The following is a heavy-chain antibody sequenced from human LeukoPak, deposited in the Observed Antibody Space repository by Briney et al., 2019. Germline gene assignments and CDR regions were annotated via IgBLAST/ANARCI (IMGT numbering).Heavy chain of an antibody. CDR3: ARGEPYSSGWYGY. J-gene: IGHJ4*02. D-gene: IGHD6-19*01. V-gene: IGHV4-61*08. Sequence: SQTLSLTCTVSGGSIRTGGYHWSWIRQHPGKGLEWIGYIYYSGSTNYNPSLKSRVTISVDTSKNQFSLKLSSVTAADTAVYYCARGEPYSSGWYGYWGQGTLVTVSS. CDR2: IYYSGST. CDR1: GGSIRTGGYH.